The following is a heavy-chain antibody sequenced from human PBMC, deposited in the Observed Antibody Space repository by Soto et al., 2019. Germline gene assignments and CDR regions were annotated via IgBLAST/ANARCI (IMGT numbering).Heavy chain of an antibody. V-gene: IGHV4-59*01. CDR1: GGSISSYY. CDR3: ARVRYYDILTGKYNWFDP. CDR2: IYYSGST. J-gene: IGHJ5*02. Sequence: PSETLSLTCTVSGGSISSYYWSWIRQPPGKGLEWIGYIYYSGSTNYNPSLKSRVTISVDTSKNQFSLKLSSVTAADTAVYYCARVRYYDILTGKYNWFDPWGQGTLVTVS. D-gene: IGHD3-9*01.